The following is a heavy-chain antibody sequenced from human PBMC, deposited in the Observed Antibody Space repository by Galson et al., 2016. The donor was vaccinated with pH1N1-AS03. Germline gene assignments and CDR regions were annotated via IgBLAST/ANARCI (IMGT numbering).Heavy chain of an antibody. CDR3: AKVGGEGYNWYFYGMDV. Sequence: SVKVSCKASGYTFTSYGITWVRQAPGQGLEWMGWISAYNGNTKYAQNFPGRVTMTTDTSTSTAYMELRSLRSDDTAVYYCAKVGGEGYNWYFYGMDVWGQGTTVTVSS. D-gene: IGHD5-24*01. J-gene: IGHJ6*02. CDR2: ISAYNGNT. CDR1: GYTFTSYG. V-gene: IGHV1-18*01.